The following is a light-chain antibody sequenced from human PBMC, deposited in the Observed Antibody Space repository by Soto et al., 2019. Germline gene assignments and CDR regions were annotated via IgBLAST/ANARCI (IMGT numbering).Light chain of an antibody. V-gene: IGLV2-14*03. CDR2: DVN. J-gene: IGLJ1*01. CDR1: SSDVGRYNY. CDR3: SSFTTSSTFV. Sequence: QSVLAQPASVSGSRGQSITISCTGTSSDVGRYNYVSWFQQHPGKVPKLITYDVNNWPSGVSDRFSGSKSGNTASLTISGLQPEDEADYYCSSFTTSSTFVFGTGTKVTVL.